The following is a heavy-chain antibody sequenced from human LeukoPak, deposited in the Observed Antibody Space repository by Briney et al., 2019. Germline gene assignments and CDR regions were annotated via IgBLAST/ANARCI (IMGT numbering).Heavy chain of an antibody. CDR3: ARHSDVIGAI. J-gene: IGHJ4*02. Sequence: GESLKISCKASGYTFTHQWIGWVRQKSVSVLEWMGIIYPRDSDTRYSAAFQGHVTISAYTSINTAYLEWSRLEASDTGIYYCARHSDVIGAIWGQGTLVTVSS. CDR2: IYPRDSDT. D-gene: IGHD3-10*01. V-gene: IGHV5-51*01. CDR1: GYTFTHQW.